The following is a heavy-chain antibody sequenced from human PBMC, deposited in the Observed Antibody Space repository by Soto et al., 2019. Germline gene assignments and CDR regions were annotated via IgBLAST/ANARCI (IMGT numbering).Heavy chain of an antibody. CDR2: ISYNGDNT. D-gene: IGHD1-20*01. CDR1: GFTFSTYA. Sequence: EVHVLQSGGGWVQPGGSLRLSCAASGFTFSTYAMTWVRQAPGKGLEWVSGISYNGDNTYYADSVKGRFTISRDNSKNTLSLQMNSLRAEDTAVYYCAKVVPHITSLILPADLWGQGTLVTVSS. J-gene: IGHJ4*02. CDR3: AKVVPHITSLILPADL. V-gene: IGHV3-23*01.